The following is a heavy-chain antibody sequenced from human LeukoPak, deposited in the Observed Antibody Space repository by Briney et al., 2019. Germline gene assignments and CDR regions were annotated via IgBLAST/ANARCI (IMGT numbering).Heavy chain of an antibody. CDR1: GGTFSSYA. CDR2: IIPIFGTA. Sequence: ASVKVSCKASGGTFSSYAISWVRQAPGQGLEWMGGIIPIFGTANYAQKFQGRVTITADESTSTAYMELSSLRSEDTAVYYCARDLSFTGYSSSWVGYNWFDPWGQGTLVTVSS. CDR3: ARDLSFTGYSSSWVGYNWFDP. J-gene: IGHJ5*02. V-gene: IGHV1-69*13. D-gene: IGHD6-13*01.